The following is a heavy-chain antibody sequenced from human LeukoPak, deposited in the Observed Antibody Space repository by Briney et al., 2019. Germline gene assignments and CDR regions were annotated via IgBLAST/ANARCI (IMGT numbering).Heavy chain of an antibody. CDR2: INHSGST. Sequence: SETLSLTCAVYGGSFSDYYWTWIRQPPGKGLEWIGEINHSGSTNYNPSLKSRVTISVDTSKNQFSLKLSSVTAADTAVYYCARRPDLRFGGPDYWGQGTLVTVSS. CDR1: GGSFSDYY. J-gene: IGHJ4*02. V-gene: IGHV4-34*01. D-gene: IGHD3-16*01. CDR3: ARRPDLRFGGPDY.